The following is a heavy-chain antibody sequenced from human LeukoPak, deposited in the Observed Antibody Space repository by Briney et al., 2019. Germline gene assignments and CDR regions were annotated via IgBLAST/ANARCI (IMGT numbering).Heavy chain of an antibody. J-gene: IGHJ6*03. Sequence: GASVKVSCKASGYTFTSYGISWVRQAPGQGLEWMGWINTYNGNTNYAQKLQGRVTMTTDTSISTAYMELSRLRSDDTAVYYCARDLFGYANYYYYYMDVWGKGTTVTISS. CDR3: ARDLFGYANYYYYYMDV. D-gene: IGHD5-12*01. V-gene: IGHV1-18*01. CDR2: INTYNGNT. CDR1: GYTFTSYG.